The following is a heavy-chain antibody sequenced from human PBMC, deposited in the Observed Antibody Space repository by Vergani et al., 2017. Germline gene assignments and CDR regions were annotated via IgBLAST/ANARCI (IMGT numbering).Heavy chain of an antibody. CDR1: GFTFSTYA. V-gene: IGHV3-23*01. Sequence: EVQLQESGGGLVKPGGSLRVSCAASGFTFSTYAMTWVRQAPGKGLEWVSTISSDGGSTYYADSVKGRFTISRDNSKITLSLQMNSLTAEDTAIYYCAGPQGTSAYYYGGFDYWGQGILVTVSS. CDR3: AGPQGTSAYYYGGFDY. J-gene: IGHJ4*02. CDR2: ISSDGGST. D-gene: IGHD3-22*01.